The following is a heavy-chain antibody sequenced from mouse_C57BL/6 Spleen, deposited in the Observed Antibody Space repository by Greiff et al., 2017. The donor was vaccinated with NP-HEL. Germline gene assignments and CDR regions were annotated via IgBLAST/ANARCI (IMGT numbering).Heavy chain of an antibody. Sequence: QVQLQQSGAELVKPGASVKISCKASGYAFSSYWMNWVKQRPGKGLEWIGQIYPGDGDTNYNGKFKGKATLTADKSSSTAYMQLSSLTSEDSAVYCCARGNSGYGDAMDYWGQGTSVTVSS. D-gene: IGHD2-2*01. V-gene: IGHV1-80*01. CDR3: ARGNSGYGDAMDY. J-gene: IGHJ4*01. CDR2: IYPGDGDT. CDR1: GYAFSSYW.